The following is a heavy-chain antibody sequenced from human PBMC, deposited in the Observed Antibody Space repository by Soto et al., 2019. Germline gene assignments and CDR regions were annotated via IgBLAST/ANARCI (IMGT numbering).Heavy chain of an antibody. CDR3: ARVTVGSYLLFDY. CDR1: EYTFTSYA. V-gene: IGHV1-3*01. Sequence: GASVKVSCKASEYTFTSYAMHWVRQAPGQRLEWMGWINAGNGNTKYSQKFQGRVTITRDTSASTAYMELSSLRSEDTAVYYCARVTVGSYLLFDYWGQGTLLTVSS. D-gene: IGHD1-26*01. J-gene: IGHJ4*02. CDR2: INAGNGNT.